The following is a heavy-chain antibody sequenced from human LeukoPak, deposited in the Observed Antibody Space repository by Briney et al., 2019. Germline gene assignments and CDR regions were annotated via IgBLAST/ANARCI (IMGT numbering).Heavy chain of an antibody. J-gene: IGHJ4*02. Sequence: PSETLSLTCTVSGGSISSYYWSWIRQPPGKGLEWMGNIYYGGSTNYNSSLKSRVTISVDTSKNQISLKLRSVTAADTAVYYCARKGVSDLYYFDSWGQGTLVTVSS. CDR1: GGSISSYY. V-gene: IGHV4-59*08. CDR2: IYYGGST. D-gene: IGHD3-16*01. CDR3: ARKGVSDLYYFDS.